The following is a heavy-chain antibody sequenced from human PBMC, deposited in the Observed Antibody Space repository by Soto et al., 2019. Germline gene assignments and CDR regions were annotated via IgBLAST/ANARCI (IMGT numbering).Heavy chain of an antibody. D-gene: IGHD1-26*01. CDR3: AKDTAIREASSLWFDP. Sequence: GGSLRLSCAASGFTFSNAWMNWVRQAPGKGLEWVGRIKSKTDGGTTDYAAPVKGRFTISRDDSKNTLYLQMNSLKTEDTAVYYCAKDTAIREASSLWFDPWGQGTLVTVSS. V-gene: IGHV3-15*07. CDR1: GFTFSNAW. J-gene: IGHJ5*02. CDR2: IKSKTDGGTT.